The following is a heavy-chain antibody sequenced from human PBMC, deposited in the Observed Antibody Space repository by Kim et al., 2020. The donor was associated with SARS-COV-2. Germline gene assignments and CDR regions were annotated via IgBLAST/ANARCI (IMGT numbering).Heavy chain of an antibody. CDR3: AREDILTGYFVYGMDV. Sequence: KCQARVTMTRDTSTSTVYMELSSLRSEDTAVYYCAREDILTGYFVYGMDVWGQGTTVTVSS. J-gene: IGHJ6*02. D-gene: IGHD3-9*01. V-gene: IGHV1-46*01.